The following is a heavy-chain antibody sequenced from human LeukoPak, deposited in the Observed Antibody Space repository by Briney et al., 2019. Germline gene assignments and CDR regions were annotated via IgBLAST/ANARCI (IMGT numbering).Heavy chain of an antibody. Sequence: ASVKVSCKASGYTFTGYYMHWVRQAPGQGLEWMGWIYPNSGGTKYAQKFQGRVTMTRDTSISTAYLELSRLRSDDAAVYYCAREHMTRVTLDYWGQGTLVTVSS. CDR3: AREHMTRVTLDY. CDR2: IYPNSGGT. D-gene: IGHD4-17*01. J-gene: IGHJ4*02. V-gene: IGHV1-2*02. CDR1: GYTFTGYY.